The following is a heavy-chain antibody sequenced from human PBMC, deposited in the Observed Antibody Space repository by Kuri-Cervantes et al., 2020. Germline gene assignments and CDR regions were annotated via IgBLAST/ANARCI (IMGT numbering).Heavy chain of an antibody. J-gene: IGHJ4*02. CDR1: GFTFDDYA. CDR3: AKERTRAYSSGWYYSDY. D-gene: IGHD6-19*01. V-gene: IGHV3-9*01. Sequence: LSLTCAASGFTFDDYAMHWVRQAPGKGLEWVSGISWNSGSIGYADSVKGRFTISRDNAKNSLYLQMNSLRAEDTALYYCAKERTRAYSSGWYYSDYWGQGTLVTVSS. CDR2: ISWNSGSI.